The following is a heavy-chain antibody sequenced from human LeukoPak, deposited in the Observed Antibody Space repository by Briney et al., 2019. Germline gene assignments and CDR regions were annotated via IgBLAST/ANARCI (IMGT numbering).Heavy chain of an antibody. CDR3: AHRRVLHKSSSPTGWFDP. CDR2: IYWDDDK. J-gene: IGHJ5*02. CDR1: GFSLSTSGVG. Sequence: SGPTLVKPTQTLTLTCTFSGFSLSTSGVGVGWIRQPPGKALEWLALIYWDDDKRYSPSLKSRLTITKDTSKNQVVLTMTNMDPVDTATYYCAHRRVLHKSSSPTGWFDPWGQGTLVTVSS. V-gene: IGHV2-5*02. D-gene: IGHD6-13*01.